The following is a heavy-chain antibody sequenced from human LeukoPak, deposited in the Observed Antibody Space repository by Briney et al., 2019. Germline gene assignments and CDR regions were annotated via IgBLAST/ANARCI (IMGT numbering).Heavy chain of an antibody. CDR2: IYYSGST. J-gene: IGHJ3*02. V-gene: IGHV4-59*08. D-gene: IGHD3-3*01. Sequence: SETLSLTCTVSGGSISSYYWSWIRQPPGKGLEWIGYIYYSGSTNYNPSLKSRVTISVDTSKNQFSLKLSSVTAADTAVYYCARQVHITIFGVVTLDAFDIWGQGTMVTVSS. CDR3: ARQVHITIFGVVTLDAFDI. CDR1: GGSISSYY.